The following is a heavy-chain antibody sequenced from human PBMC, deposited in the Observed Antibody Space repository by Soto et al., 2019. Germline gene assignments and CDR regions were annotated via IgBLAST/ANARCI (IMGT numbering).Heavy chain of an antibody. CDR3: ARDVDY. CDR1: CGSVSSGSYY. J-gene: IGHJ4*02. V-gene: IGHV4-61*01. Sequence: PSETLSLTCTVSCGSVSSGSYYWSWIRQPPGKGLEWIGYIYYSGSTNYNPSLKSRVTISVDTSKNQFSLKLSSVTAADTAVYYCARDVDYWGQGTLVTVSS. CDR2: IYYSGST.